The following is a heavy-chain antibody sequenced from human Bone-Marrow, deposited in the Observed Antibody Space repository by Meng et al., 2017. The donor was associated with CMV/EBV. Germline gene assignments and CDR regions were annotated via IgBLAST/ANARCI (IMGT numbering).Heavy chain of an antibody. CDR1: GFTFSSYW. D-gene: IGHD6-13*01. CDR3: ASGGQQQLNS. V-gene: IGHV3-7*01. CDR2: IKQDGSEK. J-gene: IGHJ4*02. Sequence: GESLKISCAASGFTFSSYWMSWVRQAPGKGLEWVAKIKQDGSEKYYVDSVKGRFTISRDNAKNSLYLEMNSLRAEDTAVYYCASGGQQQLNSWGQGTLVTVSS.